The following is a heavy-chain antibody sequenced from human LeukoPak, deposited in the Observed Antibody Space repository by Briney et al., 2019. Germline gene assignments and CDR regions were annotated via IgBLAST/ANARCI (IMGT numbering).Heavy chain of an antibody. V-gene: IGHV3-33*01. CDR3: ARDRCTNGVCYYDY. CDR1: GFTFSSYG. CDR2: IWYDGSNK. Sequence: SGGSLRLSCAASGFTFSSYGMHWVRQAPGKGLEWVAVIWYDGSNKYYGDSVKGRFTISRDNPKNTLYLQMNSLRAEDTAVYYCARDRCTNGVCYYDYWGQGTLVTVSS. J-gene: IGHJ4*02. D-gene: IGHD2-8*01.